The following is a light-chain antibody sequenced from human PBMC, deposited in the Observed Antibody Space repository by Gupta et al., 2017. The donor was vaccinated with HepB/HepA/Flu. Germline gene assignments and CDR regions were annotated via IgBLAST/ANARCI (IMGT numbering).Light chain of an antibody. CDR1: QSVSSN. CDR3: QQDNTWHAYT. CDR2: GAS. Sequence: EIVMPQSPATLSVSPGERATLSCRASQSVSSNLAWYQQKPGQAPRLLIYGASTRATGIPARFSGSGSGTEFTLTISSRQSVDFAVYYCQQDNTWHAYTFGHGTNLEIK. J-gene: IGKJ2*01. V-gene: IGKV3-15*01.